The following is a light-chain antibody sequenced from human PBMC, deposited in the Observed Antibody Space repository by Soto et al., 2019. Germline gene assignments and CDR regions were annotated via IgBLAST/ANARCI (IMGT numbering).Light chain of an antibody. CDR2: GAS. V-gene: IGKV3-15*01. J-gene: IGKJ5*01. CDR1: QSVSSY. Sequence: EIVVTQSPGTLSLSPGEGAALSCRASQSVSSYLAWYQQKPGQDPRLLLYGASTRATGIPVRFSGSGFGTEFTLTISSLQSEDFAVYYRQQYKNWPLFGRGTRLEIK. CDR3: QQYKNWPL.